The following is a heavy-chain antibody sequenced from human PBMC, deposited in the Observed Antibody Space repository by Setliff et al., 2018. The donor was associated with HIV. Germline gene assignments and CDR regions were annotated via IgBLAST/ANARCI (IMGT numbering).Heavy chain of an antibody. Sequence: ASVKVSCKASGYTFTGYYMHWVRQAPGQGLEWMGWINPNSGDTNYAQKFQGRVTMTTDTSISTAYMELSRLRSDDTAVYYCASTENYYDTSAYYYQRYWGQGTLVTVSS. CDR2: INPNSGDT. V-gene: IGHV1-2*02. J-gene: IGHJ4*02. CDR3: ASTENYYDTSAYYYQRY. CDR1: GYTFTGYY. D-gene: IGHD3-22*01.